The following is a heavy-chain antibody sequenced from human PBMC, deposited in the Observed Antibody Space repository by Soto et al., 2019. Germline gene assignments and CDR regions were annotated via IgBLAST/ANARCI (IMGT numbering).Heavy chain of an antibody. Sequence: TLSLTCTVSGGSISSYYWSWIRQPPGKGLEWIGYIYYSGSTNYNPSLKSRVTISVDTSKNQFSLKLSSVTAADTAVYYCVYGSGSPFDYWGQGTLVTVSS. V-gene: IGHV4-59*01. CDR3: VYGSGSPFDY. CDR2: IYYSGST. J-gene: IGHJ4*02. CDR1: GGSISSYY. D-gene: IGHD3-10*01.